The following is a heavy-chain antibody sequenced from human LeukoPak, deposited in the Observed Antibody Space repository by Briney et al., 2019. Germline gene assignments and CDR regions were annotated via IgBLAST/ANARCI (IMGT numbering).Heavy chain of an antibody. Sequence: ASVTVSCKTSGYRLSDYYMHWVRQAPGQGLEWMGWIRGDTGDTDSPQKFQGRVTTTRDTSTNTAYMELSRLRYDDTAMYFCARVRGNSCDYWGQGTLVTVSS. J-gene: IGHJ4*02. CDR3: ARVRGNSCDY. V-gene: IGHV1-2*02. CDR1: GYRLSDYY. CDR2: IRGDTGDT. D-gene: IGHD6-13*01.